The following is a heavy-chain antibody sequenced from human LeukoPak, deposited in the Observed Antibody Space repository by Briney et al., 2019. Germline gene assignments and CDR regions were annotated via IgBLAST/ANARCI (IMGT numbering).Heavy chain of an antibody. Sequence: ASVKVSCKASGYTFTSYDINWVRQATGQGLEWMGWMNPNSGNTGYAQKFQGRVTITRNTSISTAYMELSSLRSEDTAVYYCARRRRGYCSSTSCSDFDYWGQGTLVTVSS. CDR3: ARRRRGYCSSTSCSDFDY. CDR1: GYTFTSYD. J-gene: IGHJ4*02. CDR2: MNPNSGNT. V-gene: IGHV1-8*03. D-gene: IGHD2-2*01.